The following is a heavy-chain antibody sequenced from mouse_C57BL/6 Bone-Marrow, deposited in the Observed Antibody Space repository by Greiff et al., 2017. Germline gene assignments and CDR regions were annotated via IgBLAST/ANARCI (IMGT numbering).Heavy chain of an antibody. J-gene: IGHJ2*01. Sequence: EVHLVESGGGLVKPGGSLKLSCAASGFTFSSYAMSWVRQTPEKRLEWVATISDGGSYTYYPDNVKGRFTISRDNAKNNLYLQMSHLKSEDTAMYYCARDLIYYGNYFDYWGQGTTLTVSS. CDR2: ISDGGSYT. CDR3: ARDLIYYGNYFDY. CDR1: GFTFSSYA. V-gene: IGHV5-4*01. D-gene: IGHD2-1*01.